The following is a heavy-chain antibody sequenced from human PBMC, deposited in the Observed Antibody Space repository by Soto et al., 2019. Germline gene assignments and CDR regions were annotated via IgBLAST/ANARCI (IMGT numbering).Heavy chain of an antibody. CDR3: AKDAVYKDGLWLMDS. D-gene: IGHD2-21*01. Sequence: GGSLRLSCAASGFTISTYAMTWVRQAPGKGLECVSGVTGSGGQIHYADSVKGRFTISKDNSKNTLYLQMSSLREEDTALYYCAKDAVYKDGLWLMDSWGQGTLVTVSS. CDR1: GFTISTYA. V-gene: IGHV3-23*01. J-gene: IGHJ5*02. CDR2: VTGSGGQI.